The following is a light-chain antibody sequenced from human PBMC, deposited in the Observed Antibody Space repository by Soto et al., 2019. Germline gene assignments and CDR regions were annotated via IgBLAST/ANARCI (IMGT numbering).Light chain of an antibody. CDR3: AAWDDSLNGPV. J-gene: IGLJ2*01. CDR1: SSNIGGNI. Sequence: QSVLTQPPSASGTPGQRVTISCSGSSSNIGGNIVNWYQQLPGTAPKLLIYTNNQRPSGDPDRFSGSKSGTSASLAISGLQSGDEADYYCAAWDDSLNGPVFGGGTKVTVL. V-gene: IGLV1-44*01. CDR2: TNN.